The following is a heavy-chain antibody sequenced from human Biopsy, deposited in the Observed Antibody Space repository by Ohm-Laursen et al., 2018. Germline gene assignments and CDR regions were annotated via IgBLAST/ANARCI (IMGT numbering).Heavy chain of an antibody. J-gene: IGHJ2*01. D-gene: IGHD3-22*01. CDR3: ARDRGYYSDRTVPGYFDL. CDR1: GDSISSYY. V-gene: IGHV4-59*01. Sequence: GTLSLTCTVSGDSISSYYWSWIRQPPGKGLEWIGYVYYTGSTDYNPSLQSRVTISVDTSKNHFSLRLRSVTPADTAIYYCARDRGYYSDRTVPGYFDLWGRGTPATVSS. CDR2: VYYTGST.